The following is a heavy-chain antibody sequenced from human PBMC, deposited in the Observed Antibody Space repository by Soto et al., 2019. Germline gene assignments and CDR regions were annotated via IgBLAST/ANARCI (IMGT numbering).Heavy chain of an antibody. CDR1: GITSTTYA. CDR3: ARAISGYVT. Sequence: QVQLVQSGAEVKKPGASVKVSCKASGITSTTYAIHWVRQAPGQGLEWMGWINTGNGNTRYSQRFLGRVSLTTDTSASTASMYLRSLTSEDTAVYYCARAISGYVTWGQGTLITVSS. J-gene: IGHJ5*02. CDR2: INTGNGNT. D-gene: IGHD5-12*01. V-gene: IGHV1-3*04.